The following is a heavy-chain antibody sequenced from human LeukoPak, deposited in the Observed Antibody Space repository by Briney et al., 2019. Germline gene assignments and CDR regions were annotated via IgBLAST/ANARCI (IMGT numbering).Heavy chain of an antibody. CDR3: ARARGNNYGFFDY. CDR1: GFTFSSYW. CDR2: INSDGSRT. D-gene: IGHD3/OR15-3a*01. V-gene: IGHV3-74*01. J-gene: IGHJ4*02. Sequence: GGSLRLSCATSGFTFSSYWMHWVRQAPGKGLVWVSRINSDGSRTYYADSVKGRFTISIDNAKNTLYLQMNSLRAEDTAVYYCARARGNNYGFFDYWGQGILVTVSS.